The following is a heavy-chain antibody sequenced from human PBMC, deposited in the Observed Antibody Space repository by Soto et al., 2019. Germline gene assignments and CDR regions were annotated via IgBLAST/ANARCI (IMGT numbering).Heavy chain of an antibody. J-gene: IGHJ3*02. CDR2: ISGSGGSI. CDR3: AKETLGYFDPRDAFDI. D-gene: IGHD3-9*01. V-gene: IGHV3-23*01. CDR1: GFTFSSYV. Sequence: EVQLLESGGGLVQPGGSLRLSCAASGFTFSSYVMSWVRQAPGKGLEWVSAISGSGGSIYYADSVKGRFTISRDNSKNTLYLQRNSLRAEDTAVYYCAKETLGYFDPRDAFDIWGQGILVTVSS.